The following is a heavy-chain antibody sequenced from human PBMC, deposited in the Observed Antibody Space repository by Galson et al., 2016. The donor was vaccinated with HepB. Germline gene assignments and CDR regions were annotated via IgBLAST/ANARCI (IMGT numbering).Heavy chain of an antibody. Sequence: SLRLSCAVFGFALSSYGIHWVRHVPGKGLEWVADISFDGAKQHYADSVKGRFTISRDSSRVYLQMNSLRHEDTGLYYCARDYSCSSEWPGYWGQGTQVIVSS. CDR3: ARDYSCSSEWPGY. D-gene: IGHD2-15*01. V-gene: IGHV3-30*03. CDR1: GFALSSYG. CDR2: ISFDGAKQ. J-gene: IGHJ4*02.